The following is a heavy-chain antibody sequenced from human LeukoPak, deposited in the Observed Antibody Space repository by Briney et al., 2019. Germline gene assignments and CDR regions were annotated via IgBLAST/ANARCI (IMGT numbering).Heavy chain of an antibody. Sequence: PGESLKISLKGSGYNFPNYWIGWVRQMPGNGLEWMGIFYTGDSDTRYSPSFQGQVTISADKSISHAYLQWSSLEASDTGMYYCARPMGTYGDYDYWGQGTLVTVSS. D-gene: IGHD4-17*01. CDR2: FYTGDSDT. V-gene: IGHV5-51*01. CDR3: ARPMGTYGDYDY. CDR1: GYNFPNYW. J-gene: IGHJ4*02.